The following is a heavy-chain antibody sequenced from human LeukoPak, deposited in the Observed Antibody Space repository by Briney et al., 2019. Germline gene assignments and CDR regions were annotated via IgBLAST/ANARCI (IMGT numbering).Heavy chain of an antibody. V-gene: IGHV4-39*07. D-gene: IGHD6-19*01. Sequence: SETLSLTCSVSGDSISTSSSYWGWIRQPPGKGLEWIGSIYYSGSTYYNPSLKSRVTISVDTSKNQFSLKLSSVTAADTAVYYCVRGAVAGYYYYYYYMDVWGKGTTVTVSS. J-gene: IGHJ6*03. CDR1: GDSISTSSSY. CDR3: VRGAVAGYYYYYYYMDV. CDR2: IYYSGST.